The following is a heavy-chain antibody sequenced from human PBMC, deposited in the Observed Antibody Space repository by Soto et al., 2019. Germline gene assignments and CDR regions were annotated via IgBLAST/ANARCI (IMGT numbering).Heavy chain of an antibody. J-gene: IGHJ4*02. CDR1: GFTFSSYA. CDR2: ISGSGGST. V-gene: IGHV3-23*01. D-gene: IGHD3-22*01. Sequence: GGSLRLSCAASGFTFSSYAMSWVRQAPGKGLEWVSAISGSGGSTYYADSVKGRFTISRDNSKNTLYLQMNSLRAEDTAVYYYAKDVYDYYDSSGYYFDYWGQGTLVTVSS. CDR3: AKDVYDYYDSSGYYFDY.